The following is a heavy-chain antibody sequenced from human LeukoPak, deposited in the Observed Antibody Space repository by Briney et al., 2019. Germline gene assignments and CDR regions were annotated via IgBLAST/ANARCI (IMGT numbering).Heavy chain of an antibody. Sequence: ASVKVSCKASGYTFTSYGISWVRQAPGQGLEWMGWISAYNGSTNYAQKLQGRVTMTTDTSTSTAYMELRSLRSDDTAVYYCARDSFFPTVTNVAFDIWGQGTMVTVSS. V-gene: IGHV1-18*01. CDR3: ARDSFFPTVTNVAFDI. D-gene: IGHD4-17*01. CDR2: ISAYNGST. J-gene: IGHJ3*02. CDR1: GYTFTSYG.